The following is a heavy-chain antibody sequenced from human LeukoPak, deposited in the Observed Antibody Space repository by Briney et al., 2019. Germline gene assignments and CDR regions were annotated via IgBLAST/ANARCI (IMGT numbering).Heavy chain of an antibody. CDR3: AREVGYSRDFDY. D-gene: IGHD1-26*01. CDR2: INPNSGGS. CDR1: GYTFTGYY. V-gene: IGHV1-2*02. Sequence: GASVKVSCKASGYTFTGYYMHWVRPAPGQGLECMGWINPNSGGSNYAQKFQGRVTMTRDTSISTAYMELSRLRSDDTAVYYRAREVGYSRDFDYWGQGTLVAVSS. J-gene: IGHJ4*02.